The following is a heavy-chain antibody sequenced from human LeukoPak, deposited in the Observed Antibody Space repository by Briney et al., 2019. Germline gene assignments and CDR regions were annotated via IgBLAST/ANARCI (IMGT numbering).Heavy chain of an antibody. V-gene: IGHV3-23*01. CDR2: ISGSGGST. CDR1: GFTFSSYA. J-gene: IGHJ3*02. Sequence: GGSLRLSCAASGFTFSSYAMSWVRQAPGKGLERVSAISGSGGSTYYADSVKGRFTISRDNSKNTLYLQMNSLRAEDTAVYYCAKGDFWSGYFDIWGQGTMVTVSS. CDR3: AKGDFWSGYFDI. D-gene: IGHD3-3*01.